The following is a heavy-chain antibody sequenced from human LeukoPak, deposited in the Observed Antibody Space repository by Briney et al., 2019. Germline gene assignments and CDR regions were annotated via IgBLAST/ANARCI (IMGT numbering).Heavy chain of an antibody. Sequence: SETLSLTCTVSGGSISSYYWSWIRQPPGKGLEWIGYIYYSGSTNYIPSLKSRVTISVDTSKNQFSLKLSSVTAADTAVYYYAREVVVAATSTPNWFDPWGQGTLVTVSS. D-gene: IGHD2-15*01. J-gene: IGHJ5*02. V-gene: IGHV4-59*01. CDR1: GGSISSYY. CDR2: IYYSGST. CDR3: AREVVVAATSTPNWFDP.